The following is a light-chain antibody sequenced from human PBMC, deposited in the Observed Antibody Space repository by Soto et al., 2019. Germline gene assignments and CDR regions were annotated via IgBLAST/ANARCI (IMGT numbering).Light chain of an antibody. CDR3: QQTKSYPST. Sequence: AIRMTQSPSSFSASTGDRVTITCRASQGISSYLAWYQQKPGKAPKLLIYAASTLQSGVPSRFSGSGSGTDFTLTISSLRAEDFAIYFCQQTKSYPSTFGGGTKVDIK. CDR2: AAS. CDR1: QGISSY. J-gene: IGKJ4*01. V-gene: IGKV1-8*01.